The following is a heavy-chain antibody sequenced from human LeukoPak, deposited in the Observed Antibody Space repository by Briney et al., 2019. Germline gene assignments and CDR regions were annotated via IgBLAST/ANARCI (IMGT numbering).Heavy chain of an antibody. J-gene: IGHJ4*02. CDR3: ARGYCSSTSCYTHYFDY. Sequence: SETLSLTCAVYGGSFSGYYWSWIRQPPGKGLEWIGEINHSGSTNYNPSLKSRVTISVDTSKNQFSLKLSSVTAADTAVYYCARGYCSSTSCYTHYFDYCGQGTLVTVSS. D-gene: IGHD2-2*02. CDR2: INHSGST. V-gene: IGHV4-34*01. CDR1: GGSFSGYY.